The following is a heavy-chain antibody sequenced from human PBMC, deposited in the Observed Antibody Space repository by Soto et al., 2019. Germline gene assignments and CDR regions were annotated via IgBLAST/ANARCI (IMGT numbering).Heavy chain of an antibody. CDR2: IYWDDDK. CDR3: AHSPPSDIVLVPAAMAVWFDP. CDR1: GFSLSTSGVG. J-gene: IGHJ5*02. Sequence: QITLKESGPTLVKPTQTLTLTCTFSGFSLSTSGVGVGWIRQPPGKALEWLALIYWDDDKRYSPSLKSSLTITKDTSKNQVVLTMTNMDPVDTATYYCAHSPPSDIVLVPAAMAVWFDPWGQGTLVTVSS. V-gene: IGHV2-5*02. D-gene: IGHD2-2*01.